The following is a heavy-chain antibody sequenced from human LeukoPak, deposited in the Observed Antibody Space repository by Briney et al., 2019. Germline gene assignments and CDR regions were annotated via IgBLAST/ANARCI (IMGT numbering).Heavy chain of an antibody. Sequence: SETLSLTCTVSGGSISSSYWSWIRQPPGKGLEWIGYIYYSGSTNYNPSLKSRVTISVDTSKNQFSLKLSSVTAAGTAVYYCAEGDYYGRWGQGTLVTVSS. CDR3: AEGDYYGR. CDR2: IYYSGST. CDR1: GGSISSSY. V-gene: IGHV4-59*01. J-gene: IGHJ4*02. D-gene: IGHD3-10*01.